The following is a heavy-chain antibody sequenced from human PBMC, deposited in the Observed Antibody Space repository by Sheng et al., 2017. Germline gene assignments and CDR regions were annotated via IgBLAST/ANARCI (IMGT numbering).Heavy chain of an antibody. CDR2: IIPILGIA. D-gene: IGHD2-2*01. V-gene: IGHV1-69*08. J-gene: IGHJ4*02. Sequence: QVQLVQSGAEVKKPGSSVKVSCKASGGTFSSYTISWVRQAPGQGLEWMGRIIPILGIANYAQKFQGRVTITADKSTSTAYMELSSLRSEDTAVYYCAREGPNCSSTSCYRSNFDYWGQGTLVTVSS. CDR3: AREGPNCSSTSCYRSNFDY. CDR1: GGTFSSYT.